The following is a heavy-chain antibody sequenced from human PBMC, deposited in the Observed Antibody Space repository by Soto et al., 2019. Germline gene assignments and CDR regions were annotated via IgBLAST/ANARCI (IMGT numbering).Heavy chain of an antibody. D-gene: IGHD3-10*01. Sequence: GLDLEWLALIYWDDEKRYSPSLKSRLTISKDTSKNQVVLRMTNMDTVDTATYYCAHKNDYYASWFDPWGQGTLVTVSS. CDR2: IYWDDEK. V-gene: IGHV2-5*02. J-gene: IGHJ5*02. CDR3: AHKNDYYASWFDP.